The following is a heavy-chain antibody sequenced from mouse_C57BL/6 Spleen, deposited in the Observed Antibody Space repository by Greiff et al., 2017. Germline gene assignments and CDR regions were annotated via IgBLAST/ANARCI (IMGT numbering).Heavy chain of an antibody. D-gene: IGHD2-3*01. CDR1: GYAFSSSW. V-gene: IGHV1-82*01. J-gene: IGHJ4*01. CDR3: AIYDGYNAMDY. CDR2: IYPGDGDT. Sequence: QVQLKQSGPELVKPGASVKISCKASGYAFSSSWMNWVKQRPGKGLEWIGRIYPGDGDTNYNGKFKGKATLTADKSSSTAYMQLSSLTSEDSAVXFCAIYDGYNAMDYWGQGTSVTVSS.